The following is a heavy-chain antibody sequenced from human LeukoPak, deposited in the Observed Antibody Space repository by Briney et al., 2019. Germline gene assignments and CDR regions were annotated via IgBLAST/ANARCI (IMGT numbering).Heavy chain of an antibody. D-gene: IGHD3-3*01. J-gene: IGHJ6*02. CDR3: AQNRLRFLPMDV. V-gene: IGHV1-69*13. CDR2: IIPIFGTA. CDR1: GGTFSSYA. Sequence: SVKVSCKASGGTFSSYAISWVRQAPGQGLEWMGGIIPIFGTANYAQKFQGRVTITADESTSTAYMELSSLRSEDTAVYYCAQNRLRFLPMDVWGQGTTVTVSS.